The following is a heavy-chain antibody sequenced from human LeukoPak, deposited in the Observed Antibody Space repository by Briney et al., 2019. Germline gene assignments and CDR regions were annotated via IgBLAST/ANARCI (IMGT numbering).Heavy chain of an antibody. D-gene: IGHD3-10*01. Sequence: SVKVSCKASGGTFSSYAISWVRQAPGQGLEWMGGIIPIFGTANYAQKFQGRVTITADESTSTAYMELSSLRSEDTAVYYCARESLVRGVMDYYYYGMDVWGQGTTVTVSS. J-gene: IGHJ6*02. CDR3: ARESLVRGVMDYYYYGMDV. CDR1: GGTFSSYA. CDR2: IIPIFGTA. V-gene: IGHV1-69*13.